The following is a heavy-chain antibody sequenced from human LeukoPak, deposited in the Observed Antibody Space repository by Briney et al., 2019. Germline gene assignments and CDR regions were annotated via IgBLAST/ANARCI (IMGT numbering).Heavy chain of an antibody. J-gene: IGHJ6*02. CDR1: GGSFSGYY. V-gene: IGHV4-34*01. CDR2: INHSGST. Sequence: PSETLSLTCAVYGGSFSGYYWSWIRQPPGKGLEWIGEINHSGSTNYNPSLKSRVTISVDTSKNQFSLKLSSVTDADTAVYYCARHEDNWNYVGRTYYYYGMDVWGQGTTVTVSS. CDR3: ARHEDNWNYVGRTYYYYGMDV. D-gene: IGHD1-7*01.